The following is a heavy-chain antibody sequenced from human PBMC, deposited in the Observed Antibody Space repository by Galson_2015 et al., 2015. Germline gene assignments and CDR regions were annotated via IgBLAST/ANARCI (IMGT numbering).Heavy chain of an antibody. CDR3: ARGRGFIFDV. CDR2: LSKTDTA. D-gene: IGHD3-10*01. Sequence: SLRLSCAASGFTASSNYMAWFRQAPGKGLEWVSVLSKTDTAYYVDSVRGRFTISRDNSKNTVYLQMDYLTVDDTAVYYCARGRGFIFDVWGQGTLVTVSS. CDR1: GFTASSNY. V-gene: IGHV3-53*01. J-gene: IGHJ4*02.